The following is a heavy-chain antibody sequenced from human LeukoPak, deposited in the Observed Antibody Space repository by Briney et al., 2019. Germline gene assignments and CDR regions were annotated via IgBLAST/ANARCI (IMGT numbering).Heavy chain of an antibody. Sequence: GGSLRLSCAASGFTFSSYWMHWVRQAPGKGLVWVSRINSDGSTADYADSVKGRFTISRDNAKDTLYLQMNSLGAEDTAVYYCTRIVGSFGYWGQGTLVTVSS. CDR1: GFTFSSYW. CDR2: INSDGSTA. V-gene: IGHV3-74*01. J-gene: IGHJ4*02. D-gene: IGHD1-26*01. CDR3: TRIVGSFGY.